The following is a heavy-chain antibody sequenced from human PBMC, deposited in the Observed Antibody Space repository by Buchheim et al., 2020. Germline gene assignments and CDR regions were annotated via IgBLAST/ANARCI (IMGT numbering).Heavy chain of an antibody. D-gene: IGHD2-15*01. V-gene: IGHV3-30-3*01. Sequence: QVQLVESGGGVVQPGRSLRPSCAASGFTFSSYAMHWVRQAPGKGLEWVAVISYDGSNKYYADSVKGRFTISRDNSKNTLYLQMNSLRAEDTAVYYCARDFKLSGYFDLWGRGTL. CDR3: ARDFKLSGYFDL. CDR2: ISYDGSNK. J-gene: IGHJ2*01. CDR1: GFTFSSYA.